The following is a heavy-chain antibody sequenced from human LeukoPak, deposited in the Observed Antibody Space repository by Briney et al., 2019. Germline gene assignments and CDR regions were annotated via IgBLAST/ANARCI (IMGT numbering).Heavy chain of an antibody. D-gene: IGHD3-9*01. V-gene: IGHV4-59*01. J-gene: IGHJ5*02. CDR2: IYYSGST. CDR1: GGSISSYY. Sequence: PSETLSLTCTVSGGSISSYYWSWIRQPPGKGLEWIGYIYYSGSTNYNPSLKSRVTISVDMSKNQFSLKLSSVTAADTAVYYCARGYYDILTGYYANWFDPWGQGTLVAVSS. CDR3: ARGYYDILTGYYANWFDP.